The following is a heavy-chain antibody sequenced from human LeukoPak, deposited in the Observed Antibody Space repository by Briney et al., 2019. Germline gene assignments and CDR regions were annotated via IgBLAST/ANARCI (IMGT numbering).Heavy chain of an antibody. J-gene: IGHJ4*02. CDR3: AGRLPYYFDYYFDY. CDR2: ISGSGGGT. V-gene: IGHV3-23*01. Sequence: GGSLRLSCAASGFTFSNCAMAWVRQAPGKGLEWVSTISGSGGGTYYAGSVKGRFTISRDNSENTLYLQINSLRAEDTAVYYCAGRLPYYFDYYFDYWGQGTLVTVSS. CDR1: GFTFSNCA. D-gene: IGHD2/OR15-2a*01.